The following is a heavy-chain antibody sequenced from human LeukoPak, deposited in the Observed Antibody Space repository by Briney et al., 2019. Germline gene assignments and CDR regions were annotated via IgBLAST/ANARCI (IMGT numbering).Heavy chain of an antibody. Sequence: SETLSRTCAVSGHSVSSGYCWGSIRQPPGKGLEWIGSIYHSGSTYSNPSLKSRVTISVDTYKNQLSLKQSYVTAADTDMYYCATSYYGSGRYYWLYFDYWGQKTVVTVSS. D-gene: IGHD3-10*01. J-gene: IGHJ4*02. CDR3: ATSYYGSGRYYWLYFDY. CDR1: GHSVSSGYC. CDR2: IYHSGST. V-gene: IGHV4-38-2*01.